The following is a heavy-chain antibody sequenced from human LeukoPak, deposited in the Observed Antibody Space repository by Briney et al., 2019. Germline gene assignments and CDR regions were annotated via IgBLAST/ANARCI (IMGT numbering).Heavy chain of an antibody. CDR2: FDPEDGET. CDR1: GYTLTELS. J-gene: IGHJ4*02. D-gene: IGHD6-19*01. Sequence: ASVKVSCKVSGYTLTELSMHWVRQAPGKGLEWMGGFDPEDGETIYAQKFQGRVTMTEDTSTDTAYMELSSLRSEDTAVYYCATYPIAVAGYYFDYWGQGTLVTVSS. CDR3: ATYPIAVAGYYFDY. V-gene: IGHV1-24*01.